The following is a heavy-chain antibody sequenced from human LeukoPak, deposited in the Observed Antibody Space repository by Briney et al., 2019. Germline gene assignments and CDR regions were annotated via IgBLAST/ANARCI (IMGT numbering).Heavy chain of an antibody. CDR3: AREGTMKGYCSSTSCLRYFDY. J-gene: IGHJ4*02. CDR2: INPNSGGT. CDR1: GYTFTGYY. V-gene: IGHV1-2*02. Sequence: ASVKVSCKASGYTFTGYYMHWVRQAPGQGLEWMGWINPNSGGTNYAQKFQGRVTMTRDTSISTAYMELSRLRSDDTAVYYCAREGTMKGYCSSTSCLRYFDYWGQGTLVTVSS. D-gene: IGHD2-2*01.